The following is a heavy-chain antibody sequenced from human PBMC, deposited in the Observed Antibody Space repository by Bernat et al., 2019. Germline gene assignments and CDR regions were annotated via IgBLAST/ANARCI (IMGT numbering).Heavy chain of an antibody. CDR3: ARGPGIAATGKAGDYMDV. CDR1: GFTFSGYA. D-gene: IGHD6-13*01. CDR2: ISYDGSKK. V-gene: IGHV3-30*01. J-gene: IGHJ6*03. Sequence: QVQLVESGGGVVQPGSSLRLSCAASGFTFSGYAMHWVRQAPGKGLRWVAVISYDGSKKYYADSVMGRFTISRDNSKDTLYLEMDSLRVEDTAVYYCARGPGIAATGKAGDYMDVWGKGTTVTVSS.